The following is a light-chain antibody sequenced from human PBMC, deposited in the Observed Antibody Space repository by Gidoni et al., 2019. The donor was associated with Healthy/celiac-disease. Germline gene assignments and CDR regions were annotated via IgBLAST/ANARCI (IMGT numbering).Light chain of an antibody. Sequence: DIQKRQSPSSLAASVGDRVTITCRASQSISNYLAWFQQKPGKAPKSLIYAASSLQSGVPSQFSGSGSGTDLTLYIICLPPEDFATYYCQQYNSYPITFGQGTRLEIK. J-gene: IGKJ5*01. CDR3: QQYNSYPIT. CDR2: AAS. CDR1: QSISNY. V-gene: IGKV1-16*02.